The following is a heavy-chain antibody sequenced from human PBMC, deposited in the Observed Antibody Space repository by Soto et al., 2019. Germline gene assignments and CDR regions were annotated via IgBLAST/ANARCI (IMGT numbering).Heavy chain of an antibody. CDR1: GFTFSSFA. J-gene: IGHJ3*02. CDR3: AKHIGGGYYSAFDI. CDR2: ISGSGGDR. Sequence: LRLSCAASGFTFSSFAMSWVRQAPGRGLEWVSGISGSGGDRYYGDPVKGRFTISRDNSKDTVYLQMNRLRAEDTAMYYCAKHIGGGYYSAFDIWGQGTMVTVSS. D-gene: IGHD2-15*01. V-gene: IGHV3-23*01.